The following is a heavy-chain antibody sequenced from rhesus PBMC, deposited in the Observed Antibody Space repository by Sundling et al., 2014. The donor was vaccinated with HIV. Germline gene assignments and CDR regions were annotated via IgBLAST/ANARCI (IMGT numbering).Heavy chain of an antibody. CDR2: ITWSGDNT. Sequence: EVQLVETGGGLVQPGGSLKLSCAASGFTFANYGMSWVRQAPGKGLEWVSGITWSGDNTGYADSVKGRFTISRDNAKNSLYLQMNRLRAEDTALYYCARDGGIYYWASYFDYWGQGVLVTVSS. CDR3: ARDGGIYYWASYFDY. J-gene: IGHJ4*01. D-gene: IGHD3-22*01. V-gene: IGHV3-78*01. CDR1: GFTFANYG.